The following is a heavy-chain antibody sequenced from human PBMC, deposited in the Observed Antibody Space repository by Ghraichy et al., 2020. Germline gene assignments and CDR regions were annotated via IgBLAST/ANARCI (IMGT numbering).Heavy chain of an antibody. J-gene: IGHJ3*02. Sequence: SETLSLTCDVSGGSISSRSDFWAWIRQPPGKGLEWIRTVYHSASTYYNPSLKSRVIISVETSRNQFSLKVKSVTAADTAVYYCARPPSEYGSGRDAFDIWGQGSMVTVSS. CDR2: VYHSAST. V-gene: IGHV4-39*01. CDR1: GGSISSRSDF. D-gene: IGHD3-10*01. CDR3: ARPPSEYGSGRDAFDI.